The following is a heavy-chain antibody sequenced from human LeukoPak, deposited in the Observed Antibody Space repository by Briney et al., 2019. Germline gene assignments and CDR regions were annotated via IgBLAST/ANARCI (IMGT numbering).Heavy chain of an antibody. D-gene: IGHD2-2*01. CDR3: ASPLGYCSSTTCYGDY. CDR1: GGSISSSTYY. Sequence: PSETLSLTCTVSGGSISSSTYYWGWIRQPPGKGLEWIGSTYHSGSTYYNPSLKSRVTISVDTSKNQFSLKLNSVTAADTAVYYCASPLGYCSSTTCYGDYWGQGTLVTVSS. CDR2: TYHSGST. J-gene: IGHJ4*02. V-gene: IGHV4-39*01.